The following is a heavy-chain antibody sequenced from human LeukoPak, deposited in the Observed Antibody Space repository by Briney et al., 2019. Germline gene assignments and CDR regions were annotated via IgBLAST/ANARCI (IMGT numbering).Heavy chain of an antibody. CDR3: ARDPKDAFDI. V-gene: IGHV4-59*01. CDR1: GGSISSYY. CDR2: IYYSGST. J-gene: IGHJ3*02. Sequence: SETLSLTCTVSGGSISSYYWSWLRQPPGKGLEWIGYIYYSGSTNYNPSLKSRVTISVDTSKNQFSLKLSSVTAADTAVYYCARDPKDAFDIWGQGTMVTVSS.